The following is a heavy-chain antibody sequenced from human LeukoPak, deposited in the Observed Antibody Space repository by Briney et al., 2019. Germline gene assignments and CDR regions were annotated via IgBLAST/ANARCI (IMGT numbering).Heavy chain of an antibody. CDR3: ARAGYCSSSTCSFRPVDF. Sequence: GGSLRLSCAASGFTFSDYYMSWIRQAPGKGLEWVSYISSSSSYTNYADSVKGRFTISRDNAKKSLYPQMNSLRAEDTAVYYCARAGYCSSSTCSFRPVDFWGQGTLVTVSS. D-gene: IGHD2-2*01. CDR1: GFTFSDYY. V-gene: IGHV3-11*05. CDR2: ISSSSSYT. J-gene: IGHJ4*02.